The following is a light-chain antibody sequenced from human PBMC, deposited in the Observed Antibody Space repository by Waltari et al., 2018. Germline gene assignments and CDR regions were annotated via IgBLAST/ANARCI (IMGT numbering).Light chain of an antibody. V-gene: IGLV2-11*01. CDR2: DVN. CDR3: CSYAGGYTWV. CDR1: YGGVGGYTH. Sequence: SALTQPRSVSGSPGQSVAISCTGTYGGVGGYTHVPWSQQHPGKAPKLMIYDVNKWPSGVPDRFSGSKSGNTASLTISGLQAEDEADYYCCSYAGGYTWVFGGGTKLTVL. J-gene: IGLJ3*02.